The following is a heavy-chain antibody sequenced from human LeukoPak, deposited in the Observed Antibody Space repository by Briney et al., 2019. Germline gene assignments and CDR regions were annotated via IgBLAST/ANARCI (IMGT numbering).Heavy chain of an antibody. V-gene: IGHV1-18*04. J-gene: IGHJ5*02. CDR1: GYTFTSYY. D-gene: IGHD6-19*01. CDR2: ISAYNGDT. CDR3: ARDPSNTSGWKTWFDP. Sequence: ASVKVSCKASGYTFTSYYMHWVRQAPGQGLEWMGWISAYNGDTKYAQNFQGRVTMTTDTSTTTAYLELRSLRSDDTAVYYCARDPSNTSGWKTWFDPWGQGILVTVSS.